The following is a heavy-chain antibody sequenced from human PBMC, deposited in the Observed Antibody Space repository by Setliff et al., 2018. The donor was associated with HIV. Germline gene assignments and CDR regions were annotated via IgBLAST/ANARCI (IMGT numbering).Heavy chain of an antibody. CDR3: ARDGDYGYNYVA. CDR1: GASVNSNNYY. J-gene: IGHJ5*02. V-gene: IGHV4-39*07. CDR2: IYYSGRT. D-gene: IGHD3-10*02. Sequence: PSETLSLTCTVSGASVNSNNYYWGWIRQPPGKGLEWIASIYYSGRTDYNPSLKSRVTMSADTLDNQFSLSLSSVTAADTAVYYCARDGDYGYNYVAWGQGTLVTVSS.